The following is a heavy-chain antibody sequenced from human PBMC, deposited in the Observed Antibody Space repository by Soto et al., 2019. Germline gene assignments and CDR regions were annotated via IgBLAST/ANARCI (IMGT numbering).Heavy chain of an antibody. Sequence: SVKVSCKASGFTFTSSAVQWLRQARGQRLEWIGWIAVGSGDTRYAQKFQERVTIIWDVSTSTSYMDLSSLRSDDTAVYFCSTYSYYDHNSGYHDSWGQGTLVTVSS. CDR2: IAVGSGDT. D-gene: IGHD3-16*01. J-gene: IGHJ4*02. CDR1: GFTFTSSA. V-gene: IGHV1-58*01. CDR3: STYSYYDHNSGYHDS.